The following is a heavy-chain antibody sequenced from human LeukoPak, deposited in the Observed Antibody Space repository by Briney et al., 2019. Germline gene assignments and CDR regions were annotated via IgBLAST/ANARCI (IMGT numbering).Heavy chain of an antibody. Sequence: GGSLPLSCADSGCTFSSYELNWVRQAPGKGLEWVSYISSSGSTKYYAEPMKRRFTLSRDIANNLLYLLINCTTAEDTAVYYCARGLLLYFGAVTMAFDYGGLGTVVTVS. CDR1: GCTFSSYE. CDR3: ARGLLLYFGAVTMAFDY. J-gene: IGHJ4*02. V-gene: IGHV3-48*03. CDR2: ISSSGSTK. D-gene: IGHD3-10*01.